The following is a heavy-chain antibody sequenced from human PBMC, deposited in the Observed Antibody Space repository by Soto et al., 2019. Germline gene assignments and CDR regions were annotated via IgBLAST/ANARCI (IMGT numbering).Heavy chain of an antibody. Sequence: PPEKRSLTCTMSGGSFNVPSHKLGWVRDPPWKGREGIGSRFFLGRTYYTPSFRSRGTLSADTSKNQFSLTLSSVTAADTAVYFCAGQTFTIAADSFGRSNWFDPWAPGNLVT. CDR1: GGSFNVPSHK. V-gene: IGHV4-39*01. D-gene: IGHD6-25*01. CDR3: AGQTFTIAADSFGRSNWFDP. J-gene: IGHJ5*02. CDR2: RFFLGRT.